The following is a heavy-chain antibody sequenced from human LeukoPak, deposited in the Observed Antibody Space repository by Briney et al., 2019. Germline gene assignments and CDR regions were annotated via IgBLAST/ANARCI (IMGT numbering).Heavy chain of an antibody. CDR1: GYTFTSYD. CDR2: MNPNSGNT. V-gene: IGHV1-8*01. CDR3: ARALRIAAAGTGGY. Sequence: ASVTVSCTASGYTFTSYDINWVRQATGQALEWMGWMNPNSGNTGYAQKFQARVTMTRNTSISTAYMELSRLRSEDTAVYYCARALRIAAAGTGGYWGQGSLVTVSS. D-gene: IGHD6-13*01. J-gene: IGHJ4*02.